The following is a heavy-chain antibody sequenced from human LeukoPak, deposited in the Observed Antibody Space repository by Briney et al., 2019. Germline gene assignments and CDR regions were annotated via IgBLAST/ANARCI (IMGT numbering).Heavy chain of an antibody. V-gene: IGHV1-69*10. CDR2: IIPILGIA. CDR3: ARAHIVVVPAANYYYYGMDV. Sequence: SVKVSCTASGGTFSSYAISWVRQAPGQGLEWMGRIIPILGIANYAQKFQGRVTITAGKSTSTAYMELSSLRSEVTAVYYCARAHIVVVPAANYYYYGMDVWGQGTTVTVSS. J-gene: IGHJ6*02. D-gene: IGHD2-2*01. CDR1: GGTFSSYA.